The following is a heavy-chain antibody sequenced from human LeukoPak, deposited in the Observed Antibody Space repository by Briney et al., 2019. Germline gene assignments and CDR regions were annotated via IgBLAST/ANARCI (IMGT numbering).Heavy chain of an antibody. CDR3: ARDYYGSGKARYYYYGMDV. J-gene: IGHJ6*02. CDR2: ISAYNGNT. V-gene: IGHV1-18*01. D-gene: IGHD3-10*01. CDR1: GYTITSYG. Sequence: ASVKVSCKASGYTITSYGISWVRQAPGQGLEWMGWISAYNGNTNYAQKLQGRVTMTTDTSTSTAYMELRSLRSDDTAVYYCARDYYGSGKARYYYYGMDVWGQGTTVTVSS.